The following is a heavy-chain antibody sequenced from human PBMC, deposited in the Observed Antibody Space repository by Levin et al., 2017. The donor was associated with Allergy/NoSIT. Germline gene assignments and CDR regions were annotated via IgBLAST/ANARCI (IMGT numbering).Heavy chain of an antibody. Sequence: LSLTCAASGFSFRRCWMSWVRPAPGKGLEWLATINQEGTKKYYVDSVKGRFTISRDNAKNSLYLQMNSLRAEDTAMYYCAENGGNSDWGQGTLVTVSS. CDR2: INQEGTKK. CDR3: AENGGNSD. CDR1: GFSFRRCW. V-gene: IGHV3-7*01. J-gene: IGHJ4*02. D-gene: IGHD4-23*01.